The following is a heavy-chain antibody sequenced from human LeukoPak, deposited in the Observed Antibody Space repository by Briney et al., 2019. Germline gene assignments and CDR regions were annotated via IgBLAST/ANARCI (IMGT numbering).Heavy chain of an antibody. CDR2: ISSSSYT. J-gene: IGHJ4*02. CDR1: GFTFSDYY. CDR3: ARAPYYDILTGYYPLPNYFDY. Sequence: GGSLRLSCAASGFTFSDYYMSWIRQAPGKGLEWVSYISSSSYTNYADSVKGRFTISRDNAKNSLYLQMNSLRAEDTAVYYCARAPYYDILTGYYPLPNYFDYWGQGTLVTVSS. V-gene: IGHV3-11*03. D-gene: IGHD3-9*01.